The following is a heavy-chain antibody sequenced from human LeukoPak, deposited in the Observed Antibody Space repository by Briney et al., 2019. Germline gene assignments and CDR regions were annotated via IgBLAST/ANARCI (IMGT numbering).Heavy chain of an antibody. D-gene: IGHD3-10*01. CDR2: IYHSGST. Sequence: PSETLSLTCTVSGGSISSGGYYWSWIRQPPGKGLEWIGYIYHSGSTYYNPSLKRRVTISVDRSKNQFSLKLSSVTAADTAVNYCARVGGSGSPNYYYYYMDVWGKGTTVTVSS. CDR3: ARVGGSGSPNYYYYYMDV. V-gene: IGHV4-30-2*01. J-gene: IGHJ6*03. CDR1: GGSISSGGYY.